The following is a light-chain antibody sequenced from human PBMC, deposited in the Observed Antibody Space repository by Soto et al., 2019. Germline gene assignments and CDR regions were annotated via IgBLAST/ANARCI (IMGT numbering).Light chain of an antibody. Sequence: EIVLTQSPATLSLSPGERATLSCRASQSVSYYLAWYQQKPGQAPRLLIYDTSNRATGIPARFSGSGSGTDFTLTISSLEPEDFAVYYCQQRANWSLTFGPGTKGIS. V-gene: IGKV3-11*01. CDR2: DTS. CDR1: QSVSYY. J-gene: IGKJ3*01. CDR3: QQRANWSLT.